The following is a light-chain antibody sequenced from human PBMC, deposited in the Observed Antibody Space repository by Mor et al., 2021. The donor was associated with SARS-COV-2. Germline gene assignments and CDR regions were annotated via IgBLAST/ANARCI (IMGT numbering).Light chain of an antibody. CDR3: QQRGNWPLYT. CDR1: QSISSS. Sequence: TLSCRASQSISSSLAWYQQKPGQAPRLLIYDASNRATGVPARFSGSGSGTDFTLTISRLEPEDSAVYYCQQRGNWPLYTFGQG. V-gene: IGKV3-11*01. J-gene: IGKJ2*01. CDR2: DAS.